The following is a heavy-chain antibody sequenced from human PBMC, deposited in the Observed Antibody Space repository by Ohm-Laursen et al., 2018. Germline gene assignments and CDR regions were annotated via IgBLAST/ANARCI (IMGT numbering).Heavy chain of an antibody. J-gene: IGHJ4*02. CDR2: ISNTGST. Sequence: TLSLTCAVSGGSISTYYWSWIRQPPGKGLEWIGYISNTGSTNYSPSLKSRVTISVDTSKSQFSLKLSSVTAADTAVYYCARRTYFDQWSQGTLVTVSS. V-gene: IGHV4-59*08. CDR3: ARRTYFDQ. CDR1: GGSISTYY. D-gene: IGHD1/OR15-1a*01.